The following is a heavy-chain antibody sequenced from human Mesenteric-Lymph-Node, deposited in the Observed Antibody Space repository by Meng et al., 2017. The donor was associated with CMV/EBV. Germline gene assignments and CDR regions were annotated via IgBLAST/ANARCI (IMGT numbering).Heavy chain of an antibody. CDR1: GFTFANYE. Sequence: GESLKISCTASGFTFANYEMNWVRQAPGKGLEWIAYISSSGSTIYYADSVKGRFIISRDNSKNTLYLQMNSLRAEDTAVYYCAKEGPGYSSPIDNWGQGTLVTVSS. D-gene: IGHD6-13*01. CDR3: AKEGPGYSSPIDN. CDR2: ISSSGSTI. V-gene: IGHV3-48*03. J-gene: IGHJ4*02.